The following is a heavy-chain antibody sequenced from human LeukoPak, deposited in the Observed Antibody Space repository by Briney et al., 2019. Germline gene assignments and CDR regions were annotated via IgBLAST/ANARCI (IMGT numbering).Heavy chain of an antibody. CDR1: GGSISSSSYY. CDR2: IYYSGST. CDR3: ARVWAALVRRYFDS. V-gene: IGHV4-39*07. D-gene: IGHD6-6*01. J-gene: IGHJ4*02. Sequence: SETLSLTCTVSGGSISSSSYYWGWIRQPPGKGLEWIGSIYYSGSTYYNPSLKSRVTISVDTSKNQFSLKLRSVTAADTAVYYCARVWAALVRRYFDSWGRGTLVTVSS.